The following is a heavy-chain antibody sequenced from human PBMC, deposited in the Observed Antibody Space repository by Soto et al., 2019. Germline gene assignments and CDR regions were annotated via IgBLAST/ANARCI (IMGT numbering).Heavy chain of an antibody. CDR3: ARDRAAGGY. V-gene: IGHV3-48*03. CDR2: INSGSDTI. Sequence: WGSLRLSCAASGFSFSTFETNWVRQAPGKGLEWVAYINSGSDTIHYADSVRGRFTVSRDNAKNSLFLQMNSLRVEDTALYYCARDRAAGGYWGQGTLVTVSS. J-gene: IGHJ4*02. CDR1: GFSFSTFE. D-gene: IGHD6-13*01.